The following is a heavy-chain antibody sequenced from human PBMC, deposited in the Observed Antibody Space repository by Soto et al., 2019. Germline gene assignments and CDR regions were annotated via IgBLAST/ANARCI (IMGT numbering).Heavy chain of an antibody. CDR3: IRGDGDRFDGNGYLGRH. CDR1: CGSISSYY. CDR2: IYYSGST. V-gene: IGHV4-59*08. D-gene: IGHD3-22*01. J-gene: IGHJ4*02. Sequence: ASETLSLTWTVCCGSISSYYWSWIRQAPGNGLEWIGYIYYSGSTNYNPSLKSRVTISVDTSNNQFSLKLSSVTAADTAVYYCIRGDGDRFDGNGYLGRHWGQGTLVTVSS.